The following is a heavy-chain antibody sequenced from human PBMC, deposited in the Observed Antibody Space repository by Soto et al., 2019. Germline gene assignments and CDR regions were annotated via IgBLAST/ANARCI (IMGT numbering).Heavy chain of an antibody. V-gene: IGHV5-51*01. CDR2: IYPGDSDT. CDR1: GYSFTSYW. D-gene: IGHD6-13*01. J-gene: IGHJ6*02. CDR3: ARYCGIAAAVTASYSNSGMDV. Sequence: GESLKISCKGSGYSFTSYWIGWVRQMPGKGLEWMGIIYPGDSDTRYSPSFQGQVTISADKSISTAYLQWSSLKASDTAMYYCARYCGIAAAVTASYSNSGMDVWGQGTAVTVSS.